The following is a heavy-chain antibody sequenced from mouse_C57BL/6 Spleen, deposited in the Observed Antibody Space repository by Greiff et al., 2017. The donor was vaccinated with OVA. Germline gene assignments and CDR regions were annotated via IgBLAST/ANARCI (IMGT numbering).Heavy chain of an antibody. CDR3: ALRELTDYFDY. Sequence: QVQLQQPGAELVKPGASVKLSCKASGYTFTSYWMQWVKQRPGQGLEWIGEIDPSDSYTNYNQKFKGKATLTVDTSSSTAYMQLSSLTSEDSAVYYCALRELTDYFDYWGQGTSLTVSS. CDR2: IDPSDSYT. D-gene: IGHD6-1*01. V-gene: IGHV1-50*01. CDR1: GYTFTSYW. J-gene: IGHJ2*03.